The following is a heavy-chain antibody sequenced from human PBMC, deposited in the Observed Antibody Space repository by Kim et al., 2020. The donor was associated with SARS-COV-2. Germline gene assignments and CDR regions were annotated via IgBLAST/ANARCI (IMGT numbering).Heavy chain of an antibody. Sequence: GGLRLSCAASAFTFSGYAMIWVRQAPGKGLEWISYITTSGSPIYYADSVRGRFTISRDNAKNALYLQMDSLRDEDTAIYYCASLTTVWGLWGQGTLVTVSS. CDR3: ASLTTVWGL. CDR2: ITTSGSPI. J-gene: IGHJ4*02. D-gene: IGHD4-17*01. CDR1: AFTFSGYA. V-gene: IGHV3-48*02.